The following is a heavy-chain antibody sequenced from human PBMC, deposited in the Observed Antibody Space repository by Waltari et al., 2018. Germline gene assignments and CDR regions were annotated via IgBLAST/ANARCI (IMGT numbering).Heavy chain of an antibody. CDR2: MCYNGND. D-gene: IGHD3-3*01. V-gene: IGHV4-59*01. CDR1: GGSIRANY. J-gene: IGHJ4*02. CDR3: ASSFDKDFWSGYYPFDS. Sequence: QVELQESGPGLVNPSETLSLTCSVSGGSIRANYRSWIRQSPGKGLEWIGYMCYNGNDNHNPSLRSLVTISADMSKNQFYLRLSSVTAADTAIYYCASSFDKDFWSGYYPFDSWGQGLLVTVSS.